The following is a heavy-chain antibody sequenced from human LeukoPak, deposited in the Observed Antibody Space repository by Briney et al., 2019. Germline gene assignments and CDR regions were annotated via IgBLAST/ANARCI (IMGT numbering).Heavy chain of an antibody. CDR1: GGSISSYY. D-gene: IGHD4-17*01. CDR3: ASSGDSGRFDI. V-gene: IGHV4-59*01. Sequence: SETLSLTCTVSGGSISSYYWSWIRQPPGKGLEWIGYIYYSGSTNYNPSLKSRVTISVDTSKNQFSLKLSSVTAADTAVYYCASSGDSGRFDIWGQGTMVTVSS. CDR2: IYYSGST. J-gene: IGHJ3*02.